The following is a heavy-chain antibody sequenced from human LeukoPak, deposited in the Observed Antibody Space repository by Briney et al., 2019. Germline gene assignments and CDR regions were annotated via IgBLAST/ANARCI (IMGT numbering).Heavy chain of an antibody. CDR1: GFTISSYA. CDR2: INYGGSVT. D-gene: IGHD2-21*01. V-gene: IGHV3-23*01. Sequence: PGGSLRLSCAASGFTISSYAMSWVRQAPGKGLMWVARINYGGSVTSYADSVKGRFTISRDNSKSTLYLQMNNLRAEDTAIYYCVRDFEVMSTPGDDFDFWGQGTLVTVSS. J-gene: IGHJ4*02. CDR3: VRDFEVMSTPGDDFDF.